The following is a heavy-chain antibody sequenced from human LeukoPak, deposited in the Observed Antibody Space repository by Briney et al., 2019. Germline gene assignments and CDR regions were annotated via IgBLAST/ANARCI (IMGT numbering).Heavy chain of an antibody. CDR3: TDAVAA. CDR2: IYSGGDT. CDR1: GFSVSNNY. J-gene: IGHJ5*02. D-gene: IGHD4-23*01. V-gene: IGHV3-53*01. Sequence: GGSLRLSCAASGFSVSNNYVTWVRQPPGKGLEWVSVIYSGGDTYYADSVKGRFTISRDNSKNMLYLQMNSLTVADTAVYYCTDAVAAWGQGTLVTVSS.